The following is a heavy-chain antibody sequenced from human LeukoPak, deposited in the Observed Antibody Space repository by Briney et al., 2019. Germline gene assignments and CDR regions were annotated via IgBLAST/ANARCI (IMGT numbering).Heavy chain of an antibody. Sequence: SETLSLTCTVSGGSISSGGYYWSWIRQHPGKGLEWIGYIYYSGSTYYNPSLKSRVTISVDTSKNQFSLKLSSVTAADTAVYYCARGLSFTVVSYYYYGMDVWGQGTTVTVSS. CDR1: GGSISSGGYY. D-gene: IGHD4-23*01. J-gene: IGHJ6*02. CDR2: IYYSGST. V-gene: IGHV4-31*03. CDR3: ARGLSFTVVSYYYYGMDV.